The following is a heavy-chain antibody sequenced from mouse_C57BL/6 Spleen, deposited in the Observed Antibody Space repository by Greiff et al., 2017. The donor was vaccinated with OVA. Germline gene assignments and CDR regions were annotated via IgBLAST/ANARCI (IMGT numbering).Heavy chain of an antibody. CDR3: AREEYVVAKKVDY. CDR2: INPYNGGT. V-gene: IGHV1-19*01. CDR1: GYTFTDYY. Sequence: EVKLQQSGPVLVKPGASVKMSCKASGYTFTDYYMNWVKQSHGKSLEWIGVINPYNGGTSYNQKFKGKATLTVDKSSSTAYMELNSLTSEDSAVYYCAREEYVVAKKVDYWGQGTSVTVSS. J-gene: IGHJ4*01. D-gene: IGHD1-1*01.